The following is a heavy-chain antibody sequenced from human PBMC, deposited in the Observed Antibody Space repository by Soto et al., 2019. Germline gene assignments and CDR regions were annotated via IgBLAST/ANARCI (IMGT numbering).Heavy chain of an antibody. D-gene: IGHD6-6*01. CDR3: ARGGYSSSSKRDYYYYYYMDV. Sequence: QVQLQQWGAGLLKPSETLSLTCAVYGGSFSGYYWSWIRQPPGKGLEWIGEINHSGSTNYNPSLKGRVTMPVDTSKNQFSLQLSSVTAADTAVYYCARGGYSSSSKRDYYYYYYMDVWGKGTTVTVSS. CDR1: GGSFSGYY. J-gene: IGHJ6*03. CDR2: INHSGST. V-gene: IGHV4-34*01.